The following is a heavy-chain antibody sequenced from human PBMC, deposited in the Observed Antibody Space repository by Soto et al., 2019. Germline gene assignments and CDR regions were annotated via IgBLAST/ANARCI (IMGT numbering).Heavy chain of an antibody. Sequence: PSETLSLTCAVSGDSITSSNWWSWVRQAPGKGLEWIGESYHSGATTYNPSLNNRATISVDPSNNHFSLKLTSVTAADTAVYFCARDLGTGTDYWGRGTLVTVSS. V-gene: IGHV4-4*02. J-gene: IGHJ4*02. CDR1: GDSITSSNW. CDR2: SYHSGAT. CDR3: ARDLGTGTDY. D-gene: IGHD1-1*01.